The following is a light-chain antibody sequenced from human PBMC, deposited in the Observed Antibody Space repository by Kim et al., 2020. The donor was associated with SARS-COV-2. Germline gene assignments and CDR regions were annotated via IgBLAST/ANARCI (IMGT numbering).Light chain of an antibody. CDR1: RGSIASNY. Sequence: NFMLTQPHSVSESPGKTVTISCTRSRGSIASNYVQWYQQRPGSAPTTVIYADTQRPSGVPNRFSGSIDSSSNSASLTXSGMRPEDEADYYCQSYDSSNHWVFGGGTQLT. CDR2: ADT. V-gene: IGLV6-57*04. CDR3: QSYDSSNHWV. J-gene: IGLJ3*02.